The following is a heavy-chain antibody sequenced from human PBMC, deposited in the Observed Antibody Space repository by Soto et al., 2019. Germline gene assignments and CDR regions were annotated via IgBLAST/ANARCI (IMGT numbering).Heavy chain of an antibody. D-gene: IGHD5-18*01. CDR3: ASADTAMVTVDY. CDR1: GGSFSGYY. J-gene: IGHJ4*02. CDR2: INHSGST. V-gene: IGHV4-34*01. Sequence: QVQLQQWGAGLLKPSETLSLTYAVYGGSFSGYYWSWIRQPPGKGLEWIGEINHSGSTNYNPSLKSRVTISVDTSKNQFSLKLSSVTAADTAVYYCASADTAMVTVDYWGQGTLVTGSS.